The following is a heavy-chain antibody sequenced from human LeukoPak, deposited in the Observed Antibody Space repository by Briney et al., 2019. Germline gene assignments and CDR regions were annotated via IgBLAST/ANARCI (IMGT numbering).Heavy chain of an antibody. CDR3: AREFFDREGGTTVLDY. Sequence: SGGSLRLSCSASGFTFSTYSMNWVRQAPGKGLEWVSSISSGSSYIFYADSVKGRFTISRDNAKNSLYLQMNSLRAEDTAVYYCAREFFDREGGTTVLDYWGQGTLVTVSS. CDR1: GFTFSTYS. V-gene: IGHV3-21*01. CDR2: ISSGSSYI. J-gene: IGHJ4*02. D-gene: IGHD1-26*01.